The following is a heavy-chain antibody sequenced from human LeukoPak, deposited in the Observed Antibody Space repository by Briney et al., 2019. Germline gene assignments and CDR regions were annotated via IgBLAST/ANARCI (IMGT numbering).Heavy chain of an antibody. J-gene: IGHJ4*02. CDR1: GGSISSGSYY. Sequence: SETLSLTCTVSGGSISSGSYYWSWIRQPAGKGLEWIGRIYTSGSTNYNPSLKSRVTISVDTSKNQFSLKLSSVTTADTAVYYCARNGYEKIGDYWGQGTLVTVSS. CDR3: ARNGYEKIGDY. V-gene: IGHV4-61*02. CDR2: IYTSGST. D-gene: IGHD5-12*01.